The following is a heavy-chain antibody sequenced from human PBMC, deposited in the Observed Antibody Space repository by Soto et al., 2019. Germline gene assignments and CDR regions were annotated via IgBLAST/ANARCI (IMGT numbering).Heavy chain of an antibody. CDR2: ISSSSSYI. Sequence: EVQLVESGGGLVKPGGSLRLSCAASGFTFSSYSMNWVRQAPGKGLEWVSSISSSSSYIYYEDSVKGRFTISRDNAKNSQLLKMNSLRAEYTAVYYCASDNVHSSGYYAHLDYWGQGTLVTVSS. J-gene: IGHJ4*02. V-gene: IGHV3-21*01. CDR1: GFTFSSYS. CDR3: ASDNVHSSGYYAHLDY. D-gene: IGHD3-22*01.